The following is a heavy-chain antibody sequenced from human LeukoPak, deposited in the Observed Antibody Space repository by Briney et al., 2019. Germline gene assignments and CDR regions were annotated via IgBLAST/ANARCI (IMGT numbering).Heavy chain of an antibody. V-gene: IGHV3-48*01. Sequence: GGSLRLSCAASGFTPSSYTMNWVRQAPGKGLEWVSYITSSSSTIYYADSVKGRFTISRDNAKNSLYLQMNSLRVEDTAIYYCATSGSYRFDYWGQGTLVTVSS. D-gene: IGHD1-26*01. CDR3: ATSGSYRFDY. CDR2: ITSSSSTI. CDR1: GFTPSSYT. J-gene: IGHJ4*02.